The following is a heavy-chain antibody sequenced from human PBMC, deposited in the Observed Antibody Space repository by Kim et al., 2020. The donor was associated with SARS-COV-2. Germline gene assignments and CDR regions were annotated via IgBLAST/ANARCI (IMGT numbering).Heavy chain of an antibody. D-gene: IGHD3-22*01. V-gene: IGHV4-39*01. CDR3: ETHYYDSSGYNTYDAFDI. CDR2: IYYSGST. CDR1: GGSISSSSYY. Sequence: SETLSLTCTVSGGSISSSSYYWGWIRQPPGKGLEWIGSIYYSGSTYYNPSLKSRVTISVDTSKNQFSLKLSSVTAADTAVYYCETHYYDSSGYNTYDAFDIWGQGTMVTVSS. J-gene: IGHJ3*02.